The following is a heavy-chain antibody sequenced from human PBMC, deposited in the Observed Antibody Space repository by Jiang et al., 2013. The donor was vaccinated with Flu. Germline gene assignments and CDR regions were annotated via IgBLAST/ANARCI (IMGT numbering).Heavy chain of an antibody. J-gene: IGHJ6*02. CDR3: ARHILTGYWGSYYGMDV. V-gene: IGHV3-7*04. CDR2: QDGSEK. D-gene: IGHD3-9*01. Sequence: QDGSEKYYVDSVKGRFTISRDNAKNSLNLQMNGLRAEDTAIYYCARHILTGYWGSYYGMDVWGQGTTVTVSS.